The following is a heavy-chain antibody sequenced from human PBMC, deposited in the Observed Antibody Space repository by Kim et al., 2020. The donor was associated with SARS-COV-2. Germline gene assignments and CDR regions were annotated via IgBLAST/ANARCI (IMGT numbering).Heavy chain of an antibody. J-gene: IGHJ4*02. CDR3: ATRRLRYVDWLLSPFDD. V-gene: IGHV4-39*01. Sequence: LKSRVTISVDTSKNQFSLKLSSVTAADTAVYYCATRRLRYVDWLLSPFDDWGQGTLVTVSS. D-gene: IGHD3-9*01.